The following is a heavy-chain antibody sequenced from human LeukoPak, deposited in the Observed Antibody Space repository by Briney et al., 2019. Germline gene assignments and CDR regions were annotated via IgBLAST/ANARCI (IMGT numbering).Heavy chain of an antibody. CDR1: GFSFSSYE. D-gene: IGHD3-22*01. CDR3: AIQGYYDSSGYPMGDWFDP. CDR2: ISSSGSTI. J-gene: IGHJ5*02. Sequence: PGGSLRLSCAASGFSFSSYEMNWVRQAPGKGLEWVSYISSSGSTIYYADSVKGRFTISRDNAKNSLYLQMNSLRAEDTAVYYCAIQGYYDSSGYPMGDWFDPWGQGTLVTVSS. V-gene: IGHV3-48*03.